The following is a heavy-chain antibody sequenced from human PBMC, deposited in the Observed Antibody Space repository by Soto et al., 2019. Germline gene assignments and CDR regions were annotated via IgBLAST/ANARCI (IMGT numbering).Heavy chain of an antibody. Sequence: SYPFSWVHQEKRQRLEWMGRITTDKGKTTYAQKFQGRVAMTTDTSTSTAYMELRSLRSDDTAVYYFVRRERAAGADWWFDPWVQGTLVTVSP. J-gene: IGHJ5*02. D-gene: IGHD2-21*02. CDR2: ITTDKGKT. CDR1: SYP. CDR3: VRRERAAGADWWFDP. V-gene: IGHV1-18*01.